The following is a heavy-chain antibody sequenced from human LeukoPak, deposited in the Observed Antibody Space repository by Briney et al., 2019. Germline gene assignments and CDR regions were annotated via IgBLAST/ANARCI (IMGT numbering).Heavy chain of an antibody. V-gene: IGHV3-23*01. Sequence: PGGSLRLSCAASGFTFSSYAMSWVRPAPGKGLEWVSAISGSGGSTYYADSVKGRFTISRDNSKNTLYLQMNSLRAEDTAVYYCAKGYSSSWYRDAFDIWGQGTMVTVSS. D-gene: IGHD6-13*01. CDR3: AKGYSSSWYRDAFDI. J-gene: IGHJ3*02. CDR2: ISGSGGST. CDR1: GFTFSSYA.